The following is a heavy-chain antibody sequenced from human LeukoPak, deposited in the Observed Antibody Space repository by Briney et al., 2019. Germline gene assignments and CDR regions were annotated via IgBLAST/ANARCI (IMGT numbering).Heavy chain of an antibody. J-gene: IGHJ4*02. Sequence: KASETLSLTCTVSGGSISSGGYYWSWIRQHPGKGLEWIGYIYYSGSTYYNPSLKSRVTISVDTSKNQFSLKLSSVTAADTAVYYCARSSVAGTKYWGQGTLVTVSS. CDR1: GGSISSGGYY. D-gene: IGHD6-19*01. V-gene: IGHV4-31*03. CDR3: ARSSVAGTKY. CDR2: IYYSGST.